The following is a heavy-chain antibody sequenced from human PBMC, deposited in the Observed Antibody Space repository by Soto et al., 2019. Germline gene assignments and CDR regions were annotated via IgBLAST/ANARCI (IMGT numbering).Heavy chain of an antibody. D-gene: IGHD3-9*01. Sequence: PGESLKISCKGSGYSFTSYWIGWVRQMPGKGLEWMGIIYPGDSDTRYSPSFQGQVTISADKSISTAYLQWSSLKASDTATYYCARTPIRYVDWYYNMDVWGPGTTVTVSS. V-gene: IGHV5-51*01. CDR2: IYPGDSDT. J-gene: IGHJ6*02. CDR1: GYSFTSYW. CDR3: ARTPIRYVDWYYNMDV.